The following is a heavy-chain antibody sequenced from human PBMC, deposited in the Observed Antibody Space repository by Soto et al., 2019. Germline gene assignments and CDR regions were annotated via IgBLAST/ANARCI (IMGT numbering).Heavy chain of an antibody. Sequence: GGSLRLSCAASGFTFSSYGMHWVRQAPGKGLEWVAVIWYDGSNKYYADSVKGRFTISRDNSKNTLYLQMNSLRAEDTAVYYCARDGDTAMVYYFDYWGQGTLVTVSS. CDR2: IWYDGSNK. CDR1: GFTFSSYG. CDR3: ARDGDTAMVYYFDY. D-gene: IGHD5-18*01. J-gene: IGHJ4*02. V-gene: IGHV3-33*01.